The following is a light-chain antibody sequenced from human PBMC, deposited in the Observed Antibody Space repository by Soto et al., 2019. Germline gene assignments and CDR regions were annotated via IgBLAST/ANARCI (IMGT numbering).Light chain of an antibody. J-gene: IGKJ1*01. Sequence: EIVLTQSPGTLSLSPGERATLSCRASQSVSSSYLAWYQQKPGQAPRLLIYGASSRATGIPDRFSGSGSGTDFTLTISRLEPEAFAVFYCQQYGSSRWTFGQGTKVDIK. CDR3: QQYGSSRWT. CDR2: GAS. CDR1: QSVSSSY. V-gene: IGKV3-20*01.